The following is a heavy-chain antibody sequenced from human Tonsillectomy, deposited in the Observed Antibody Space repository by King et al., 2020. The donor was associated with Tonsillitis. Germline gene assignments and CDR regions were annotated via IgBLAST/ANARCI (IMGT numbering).Heavy chain of an antibody. CDR2: ISYDGSNK. CDR1: GFTFSYYG. CDR3: AKVGGSSRLYGSH. D-gene: IGHD3-16*01. Sequence: VQLVESGGGVVQPGRSLRLPCAASGFTFSYYGMHWVRQAPGKGLEWVAVISYDGSNKYYADSVKGRFTISRDNSKNTLYLQMNSLRTADTAVYYCAKVGGSSRLYGSHWGRGTLVTVSS. V-gene: IGHV3-30*18. J-gene: IGHJ2*01.